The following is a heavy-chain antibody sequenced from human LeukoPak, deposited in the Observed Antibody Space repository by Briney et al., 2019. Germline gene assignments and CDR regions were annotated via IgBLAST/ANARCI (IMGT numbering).Heavy chain of an antibody. D-gene: IGHD1-26*01. CDR1: GFTFCSYG. V-gene: IGHV3-33*01. CDR3: ARNSGSYGTYYFDY. J-gene: IGHJ4*02. Sequence: GALKLSCAASGFTFCSYGMHWVRQAPGKGLEWVAVIWYDGSNKYYADSVKGRFTISRDNSKNTLYLQMNSLRAEDTAVYYCARNSGSYGTYYFDYWGQGTLVTVSS. CDR2: IWYDGSNK.